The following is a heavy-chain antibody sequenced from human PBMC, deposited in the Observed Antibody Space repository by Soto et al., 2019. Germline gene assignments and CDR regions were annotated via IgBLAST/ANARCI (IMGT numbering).Heavy chain of an antibody. CDR1: GYTFTSYD. Sequence: ASVKVSCKASGYTFTSYDINWVRQATGQGLEWMGWMNPNSGNTCYAQKFQGRVTMTRNTSISTAYMELSSLRSEDTAVYYCARGPNSPVVRGYGFEIGGQGSIFTV. V-gene: IGHV1-8*01. CDR2: MNPNSGNT. J-gene: IGHJ3*02. CDR3: ARGPNSPVVRGYGFEI. D-gene: IGHD3-10*01.